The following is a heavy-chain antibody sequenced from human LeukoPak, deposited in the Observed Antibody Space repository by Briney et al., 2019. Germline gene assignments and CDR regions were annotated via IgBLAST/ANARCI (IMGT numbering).Heavy chain of an antibody. J-gene: IGHJ6*02. V-gene: IGHV3-30-3*01. CDR2: ISYDGSNK. D-gene: IGHD1/OR15-1a*01. CDR1: GFTFSSYA. CDR3: ARDGITYYYGMDV. Sequence: GGSLRLSCAASGFTFSSYAMHWVRQAPGKGLEWVAVISYDGSNKYYADSVKGRFTISRDNSKNTLYLQMNSLRAEGTAVYYCARDGITYYYGMDVWGQGTTVTVSS.